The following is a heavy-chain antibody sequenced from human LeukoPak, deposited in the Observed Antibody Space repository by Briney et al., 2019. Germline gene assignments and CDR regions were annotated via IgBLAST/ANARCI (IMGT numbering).Heavy chain of an antibody. CDR1: GYTFTSYG. CDR3: ARVYCSGGSCYSSFGGYFDY. V-gene: IGHV1-18*01. CDR2: ISAYNGNT. J-gene: IGHJ4*02. D-gene: IGHD2-15*01. Sequence: ASVKVSCKASGYTFTSYGISWVRQAPGQGLEWMGWISAYNGNTNYVQKLQGRVTMTTDTSTSTAYMELRSLRSDDTAVYYCARVYCSGGSCYSSFGGYFDYWGQGTLVTVSS.